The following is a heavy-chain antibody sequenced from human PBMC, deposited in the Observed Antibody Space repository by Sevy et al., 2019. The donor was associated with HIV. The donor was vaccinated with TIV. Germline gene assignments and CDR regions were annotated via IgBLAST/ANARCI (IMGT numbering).Heavy chain of an antibody. CDR1: GFTFSYYT. J-gene: IGHJ4*02. D-gene: IGHD3-22*01. Sequence: GGSLRLSCAASGFTFSYYTMNWVRQAPGKGLEWDSSISSGSSYIFYADSMKCRFTVSRDNAKNSLFLQMNSLRDEDTALYYCATSTDYYDNSGYDSWGRGTLVTVSS. V-gene: IGHV3-21*03. CDR3: ATSTDYYDNSGYDS. CDR2: ISSGSSYI.